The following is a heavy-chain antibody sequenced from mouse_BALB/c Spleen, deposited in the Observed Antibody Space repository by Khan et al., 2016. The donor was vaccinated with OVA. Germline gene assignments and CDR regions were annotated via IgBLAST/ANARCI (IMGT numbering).Heavy chain of an antibody. D-gene: IGHD2-14*01. CDR3: ARRTTGYALDY. CDR2: INPRSG. V-gene: IGHV1-4*01. CDR1: GYTFTSHT. Sequence: VELVESGAELARPGASVKMSCKASGYTFTSHTMHWIKQRPGQGLEWIGYINPRSGYNQKLNDKATLTADISSSTAYMQLSSLTSEDSAVYYCARRTTGYALDYWGQGTSVTVSS. J-gene: IGHJ4*01.